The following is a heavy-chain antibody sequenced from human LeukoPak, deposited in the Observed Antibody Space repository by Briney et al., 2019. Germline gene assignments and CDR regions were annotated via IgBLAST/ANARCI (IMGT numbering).Heavy chain of an antibody. CDR3: APEVWELQGASDI. CDR2: IKEDGSEK. Sequence: PGGSLRLSCATSGFSFSSHWMSWVRQAPGKGLEWVANIKEDGSEKFYVDSVKGRFTISRDNAKNSLFLQMTSLRAEDTALYYCAPEVWELQGASDIWGQGTMVTVSS. V-gene: IGHV3-7*01. J-gene: IGHJ3*02. D-gene: IGHD1-26*01. CDR1: GFSFSSHW.